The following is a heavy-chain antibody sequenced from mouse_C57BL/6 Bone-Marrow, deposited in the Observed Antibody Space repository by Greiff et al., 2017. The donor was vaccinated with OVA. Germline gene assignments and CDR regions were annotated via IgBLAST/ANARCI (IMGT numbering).Heavy chain of an antibody. V-gene: IGHV1-72*01. CDR2: IDPNSGGT. J-gene: IGHJ4*01. CDR3: ARRSGIYYGNLLAMDY. D-gene: IGHD2-1*01. Sequence: QVQLQQPGAELVKPGASVKLSCKASGYTFTSYWMHWVKQRPGRGLEWIGRIDPNSGGTKYNEKFKSKATLTVDKPSRTAYMQLSSLTSEDSAVYYCARRSGIYYGNLLAMDYWGRGTSVTVSS. CDR1: GYTFTSYW.